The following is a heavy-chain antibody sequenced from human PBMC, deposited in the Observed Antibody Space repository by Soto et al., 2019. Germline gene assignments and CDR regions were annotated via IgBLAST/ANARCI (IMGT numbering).Heavy chain of an antibody. CDR1: GGTFSSYA. J-gene: IGHJ2*01. CDR2: IIPIFGTA. Sequence: QVQLVQSGAEVKKPGSSVKVSCKASGGTFSSYAISWVRQAPGQGLEWMGGIIPIFGTANYAQKFQGRVTITADESTSTAYMELSSLRSEDTAVYYCARVGNDDSSGYFNCYWYFDLWGRGTLVTVSS. V-gene: IGHV1-69*01. CDR3: ARVGNDDSSGYFNCYWYFDL. D-gene: IGHD3-22*01.